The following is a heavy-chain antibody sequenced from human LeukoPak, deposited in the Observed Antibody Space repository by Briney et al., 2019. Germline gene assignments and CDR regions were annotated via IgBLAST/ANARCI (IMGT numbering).Heavy chain of an antibody. V-gene: IGHV4-59*12. J-gene: IGHJ4*02. CDR3: AGGRSGGSITQSYYFDY. D-gene: IGHD6-25*01. Sequence: SETLSLTCTVSGGSISSYYWSWIRQPPGKGLEWIGYIYYSGSTYYNPSLKSRVTISVDTSKNQFSLKLSSVTAADTAVYYCAGGRSGGSITQSYYFDYWGQGTLVTVSS. CDR2: IYYSGST. CDR1: GGSISSYY.